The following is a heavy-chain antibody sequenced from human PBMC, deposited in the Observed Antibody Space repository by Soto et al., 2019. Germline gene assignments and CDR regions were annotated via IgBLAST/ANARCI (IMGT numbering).Heavy chain of an antibody. D-gene: IGHD1-1*01. CDR3: ARGGTGFSDGFGY. J-gene: IGHJ4*02. CDR2: IYTSGST. Sequence: PSAMQSFTNTVSGTSIRYYNCSWIRQPGGKVLGHIGRIYTSGSTSYNHSLQGRVTMTMDTSPTPTYMNLTTVRAADTAVYYCARGGTGFSDGFGYWGQGTLVTVSS. CDR1: GTSIRYYN. V-gene: IGHV4-4*07.